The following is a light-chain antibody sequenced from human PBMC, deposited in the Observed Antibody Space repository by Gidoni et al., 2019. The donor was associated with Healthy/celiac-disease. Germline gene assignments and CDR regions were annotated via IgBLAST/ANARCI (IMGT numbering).Light chain of an antibody. CDR1: SSDVGGYNY. CDR2: DVS. V-gene: IGLV2-14*01. J-gene: IGLJ2*01. Sequence: QSALPQPASVSVSPGPSITISCTGTSSDVGGYNYVSWYQQHPGKAPKLMIYDVSNRPSGVSNRFSGSKSGNTASMTISGLQAEDEADYYCSSYTSSSTLVVFGGGTKLTVL. CDR3: SSYTSSSTLVV.